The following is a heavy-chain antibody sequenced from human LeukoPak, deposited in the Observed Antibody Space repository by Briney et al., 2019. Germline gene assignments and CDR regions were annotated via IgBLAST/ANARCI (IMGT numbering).Heavy chain of an antibody. J-gene: IGHJ6*02. CDR2: ISGTGGST. CDR3: AKVTGFSPVYYVMDV. Sequence: GGSLRLSCAASGFTLSSYAMSWVCQPPGKGLEWVSGISGTGGSTYYADSVKGRFTISRDNSKNTLYLQINSLRVEDTAVYYCAKVTGFSPVYYVMDVWGQGTTVTVSS. V-gene: IGHV3-23*01. CDR1: GFTLSSYA. D-gene: IGHD1-14*01.